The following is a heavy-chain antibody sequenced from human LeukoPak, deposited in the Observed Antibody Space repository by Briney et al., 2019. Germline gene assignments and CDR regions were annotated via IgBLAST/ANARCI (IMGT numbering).Heavy chain of an antibody. J-gene: IGHJ4*02. V-gene: IGHV4-34*01. CDR1: GGSFSGYY. D-gene: IGHD3-10*01. CDR3: ASSFYGSGSYPFDY. Sequence: SETLSLTCAVYGGSFSGYYWSWIRQPPGKGLEWIGEINHSGSTNYNPSLKSRVTISVDTSKNQFSLKLSSVTAADTALYYCASSFYGSGSYPFDYWGQGTLVTVSS. CDR2: INHSGST.